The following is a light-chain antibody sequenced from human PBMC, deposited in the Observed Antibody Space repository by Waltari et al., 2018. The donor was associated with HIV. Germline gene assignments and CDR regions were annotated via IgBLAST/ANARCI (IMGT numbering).Light chain of an antibody. CDR2: DVS. V-gene: IGLV2-14*03. J-gene: IGLJ2*01. Sequence: QSALTQPASVSGSPGPSITIPCTGARRDVGCYNYFSWYQQHPGKAPKLMIYDVSNRPSGVSNRFSGSKSGNTASLTISGLQAEDEADYYCSSYTSSSPWVFGGGTKLTVL. CDR1: RRDVGCYNY. CDR3: SSYTSSSPWV.